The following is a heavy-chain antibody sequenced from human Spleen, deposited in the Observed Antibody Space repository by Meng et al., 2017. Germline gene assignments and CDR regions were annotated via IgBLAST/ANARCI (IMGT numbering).Heavy chain of an antibody. V-gene: IGHV1-3*01. CDR3: AREVKWHFDY. D-gene: IGHD2-21*01. J-gene: IGHJ4*02. CDR2: INAANGRT. Sequence: QVQIVQSGAEVNKSGASVKVSCKASGYTFTNYAIHWVRQAPGQRLEWMGWINAANGRTVYSQKFHDRVTIILETSAKTAYMELSSLTSEDTAVYYCAREVKWHFDYWGQGTLVTVSS. CDR1: GYTFTNYA.